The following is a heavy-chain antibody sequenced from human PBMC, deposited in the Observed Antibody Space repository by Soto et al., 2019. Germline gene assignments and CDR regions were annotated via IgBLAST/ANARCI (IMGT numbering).Heavy chain of an antibody. Sequence: WGSLRLSCAASGFTFSSYGMHWVRQAPGKGLEWVAVIWYDGSNKYYADSVKGRFTISRDNSKNTLYLQMNSLRAEDTAVYYCARGRWELCGMDVWGQGTTVTVSS. CDR3: ARGRWELCGMDV. J-gene: IGHJ6*02. CDR2: IWYDGSNK. D-gene: IGHD1-26*01. CDR1: GFTFSSYG. V-gene: IGHV3-33*01.